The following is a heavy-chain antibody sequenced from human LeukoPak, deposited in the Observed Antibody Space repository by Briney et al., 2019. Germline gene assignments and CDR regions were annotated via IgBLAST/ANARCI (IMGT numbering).Heavy chain of an antibody. J-gene: IGHJ4*02. CDR1: GFSFSSYG. D-gene: IGHD3-22*01. Sequence: GRSLRLSCAASGFSFSSYGMHWVRQAPGKGLEWVAVISYDGSNKYYADSVKGRFTISRDNSKNTLYLQMNSLRAEDTAVYYCARDIHYYDGADYWGQGTLVTVSS. CDR2: ISYDGSNK. V-gene: IGHV3-30*03. CDR3: ARDIHYYDGADY.